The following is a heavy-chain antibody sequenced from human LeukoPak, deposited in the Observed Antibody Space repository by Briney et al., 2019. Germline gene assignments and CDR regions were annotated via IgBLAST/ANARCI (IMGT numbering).Heavy chain of an antibody. CDR2: ISSSSSYI. CDR1: GFTFSSYS. J-gene: IGHJ6*02. CDR3: ARADCSGGSYSYGMDV. V-gene: IGHV3-21*01. Sequence: GGSLRLSCVASGFTFSSYSMNWVRQAPGKGLEWVSSISSSSSYIYYADSVKGRFTISRDNAKNSLYLQMNSLRAEDTAVYYCARADCSGGSYSYGMDVWGQGTTVTVSS. D-gene: IGHD2-15*01.